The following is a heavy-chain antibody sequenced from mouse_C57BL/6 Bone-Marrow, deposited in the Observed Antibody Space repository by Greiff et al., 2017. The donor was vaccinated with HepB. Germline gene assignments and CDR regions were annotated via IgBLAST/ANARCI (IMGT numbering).Heavy chain of an antibody. CDR3: ARGWSWYFDV. D-gene: IGHD2-3*01. J-gene: IGHJ1*03. CDR1: GYAFTNYL. CDR2: INPGSGGT. V-gene: IGHV1-54*01. Sequence: QVQLQQSGAELVRPGTSVKVSCKASGYAFTNYLIEWVKQRPGQGLEWIGVINPGSGGTNYNEKFKGKATLTADKSSSTAYMQLSSLTSEDSAVYCCARGWSWYFDVWGTGTTVTVSS.